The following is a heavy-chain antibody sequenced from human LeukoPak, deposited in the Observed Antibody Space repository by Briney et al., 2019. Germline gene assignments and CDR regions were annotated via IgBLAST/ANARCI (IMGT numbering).Heavy chain of an antibody. CDR3: ARGRVVGANWFDP. D-gene: IGHD1-26*01. J-gene: IGHJ5*02. V-gene: IGHV1-2*06. CDR1: GYTFTGYY. CDR2: INPNSGGT. Sequence: ASVKVSCKASGYTFTGYYMHWVRQAPGQGLEWMGRINPNSGGTNYAQKFQGRVTMTRDTSISTAYMELSRLGSDDTAVYYCARGRVVGANWFDPWGQGTLVTVSS.